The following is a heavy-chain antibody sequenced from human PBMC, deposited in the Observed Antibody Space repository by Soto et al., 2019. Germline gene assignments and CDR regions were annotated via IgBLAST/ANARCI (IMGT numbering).Heavy chain of an antibody. V-gene: IGHV1-69*02. Sequence: QVQLVQSGAEVKKPGSSVKVSCKASGGTFSSYTISWVRQAPGQGLEWMGRIIPILGIANYAQKFQGRVTITADKSTSTAYMELSSLRSEDTAVYYCARLKCSGGSCYLCYWGQGTLVTVSS. CDR2: IIPILGIA. D-gene: IGHD2-15*01. CDR3: ARLKCSGGSCYLCY. J-gene: IGHJ4*02. CDR1: GGTFSSYT.